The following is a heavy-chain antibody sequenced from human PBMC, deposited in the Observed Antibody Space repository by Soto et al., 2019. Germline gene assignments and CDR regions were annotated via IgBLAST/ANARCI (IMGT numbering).Heavy chain of an antibody. CDR1: GGSLTGYY. Sequence: QVQLQQWGAGLLKPSETLSLTCAVNGGSLTGYYWSWIRQPPGKGLEWIGEIKDGGSTNYSPSLRGXXTXSXXTGSDRLAQKLIAGTAAGTAVYYCAGGQERLVATHWEQGALVSVAS. J-gene: IGHJ4*02. CDR3: AGGQERLVATH. D-gene: IGHD5-12*01. V-gene: IGHV4-34*01. CDR2: IKDGGST.